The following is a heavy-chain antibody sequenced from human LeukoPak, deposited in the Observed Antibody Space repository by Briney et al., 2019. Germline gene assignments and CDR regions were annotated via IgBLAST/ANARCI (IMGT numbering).Heavy chain of an antibody. J-gene: IGHJ4*02. CDR2: IYYSGST. Sequence: SETLSLTCTVSGGSISSYYWSWIRQPPGKGLEWIGYIYYSGSTNYNPSLKSRVTISVDTSENQFSLKLSSVTAADTAVYYCARLSLYDTRNDYWGQGTLVTVSS. CDR3: ARLSLYDTRNDY. D-gene: IGHD3-22*01. V-gene: IGHV4-59*12. CDR1: GGSISSYY.